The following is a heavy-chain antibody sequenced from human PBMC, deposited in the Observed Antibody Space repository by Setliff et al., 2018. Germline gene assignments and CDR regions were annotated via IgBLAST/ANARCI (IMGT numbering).Heavy chain of an antibody. Sequence: GGSLRLSCAASGFIFSGYWMHWVRQAPGKGLIWVSRITRDGSETSYADSVKGRFTVSRDNAKNTLYLQMNSLRADDTAGYYCARETAVAGQYYFDYCGQGTLVTVSS. V-gene: IGHV3-74*01. J-gene: IGHJ4*02. CDR1: GFIFSGYW. CDR3: ARETAVAGQYYFDY. D-gene: IGHD6-19*01. CDR2: ITRDGSET.